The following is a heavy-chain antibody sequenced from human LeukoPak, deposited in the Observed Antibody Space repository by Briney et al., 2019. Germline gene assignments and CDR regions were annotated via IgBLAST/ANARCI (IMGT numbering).Heavy chain of an antibody. CDR2: ISYDGSNK. J-gene: IGHJ3*02. Sequence: GGSLRLSCAASGFTFSSYAMHWVRQAPGKGLEWVAVISYDGSNKYYADSVKGRFTISRDNSKNTLYLQMNSLRAEDTAVYYCARLILPTENDAFDIWGQGTMVTVSS. V-gene: IGHV3-30-3*01. D-gene: IGHD2/OR15-2a*01. CDR1: GFTFSSYA. CDR3: ARLILPTENDAFDI.